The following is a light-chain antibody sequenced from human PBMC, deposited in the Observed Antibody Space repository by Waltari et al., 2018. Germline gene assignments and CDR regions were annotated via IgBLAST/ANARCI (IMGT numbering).Light chain of an antibody. V-gene: IGLV2-11*01. CDR2: DVT. J-gene: IGLJ2*01. CDR1: SSDVGGYDY. Sequence: QSALTQPRSVSGSPGQSVTISCTGTSSDVGGYDYVSWYQHHPGKAPKLMICDVTKRPSGVPDRFSGSKSGNTASLTISGRQAEDEADYYCCSYAGSYTHVVVGGGTKLTVL. CDR3: CSYAGSYTHVV.